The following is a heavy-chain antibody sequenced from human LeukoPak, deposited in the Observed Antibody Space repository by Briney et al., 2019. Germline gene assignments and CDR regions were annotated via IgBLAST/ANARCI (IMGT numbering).Heavy chain of an antibody. V-gene: IGHV4-34*01. CDR2: IDHSGSA. CDR3: ASTPGDYYFDY. J-gene: IGHJ4*02. CDR1: SGSFSGYY. Sequence: PSETLSLTCTVSSGSFSGYYWSWIRQPPGKGLEWIGEIDHSGSANYNPSLKSRVTISVDTSKNQFSLKLSSVTAADTAVYYCASTPGDYYFDYWGQGTLVTVSS.